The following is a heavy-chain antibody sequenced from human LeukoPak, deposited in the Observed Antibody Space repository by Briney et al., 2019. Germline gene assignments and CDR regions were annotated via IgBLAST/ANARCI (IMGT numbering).Heavy chain of an antibody. J-gene: IGHJ4*02. CDR2: INHSGST. Sequence: SETLSLTCAVYGGSFSGYYWSWIRQPPGKGLEWIGEINHSGSTNYNPSLKSRVTISVDTSKNQFSLKLSSVTAADTAMYYCARAPVAGSPYYFDYWGQGTLVTVSS. CDR3: ARAPVAGSPYYFDY. CDR1: GGSFSGYY. D-gene: IGHD6-19*01. V-gene: IGHV4-34*01.